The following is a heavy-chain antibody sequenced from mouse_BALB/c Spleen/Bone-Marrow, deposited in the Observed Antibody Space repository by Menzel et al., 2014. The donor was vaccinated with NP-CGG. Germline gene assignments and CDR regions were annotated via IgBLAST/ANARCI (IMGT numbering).Heavy chain of an antibody. V-gene: IGHV14-3*02. Sequence: EVKLMESGAELVKPGASVKLSCTASGFNIKDTYMHWVKQRPEQGLEWIGRIDPANGNTKYDPKFQGKATITADTSSNTDYLQLSSLTSEDTAVYYCARIYGISPFDYWGQGTTLTVSS. CDR2: IDPANGNT. D-gene: IGHD1-1*01. CDR3: ARIYGISPFDY. CDR1: GFNIKDTY. J-gene: IGHJ2*01.